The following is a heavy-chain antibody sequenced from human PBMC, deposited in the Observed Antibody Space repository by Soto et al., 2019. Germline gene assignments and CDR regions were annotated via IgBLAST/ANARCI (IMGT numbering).Heavy chain of an antibody. J-gene: IGHJ4*02. CDR1: GASISSDGYS. Sequence: SETLSLTCTVSGASISSDGYSWSWIRQQPGKGLEWIGYFYHDGTTYYNPSLRSRVTISVDKSKNQFSLRLISVTAADTAVYYCAGSRYCSSTTCYFFDYWGQGALVTVSS. D-gene: IGHD2-2*01. CDR2: FYHDGTT. V-gene: IGHV4-30-2*01. CDR3: AGSRYCSSTTCYFFDY.